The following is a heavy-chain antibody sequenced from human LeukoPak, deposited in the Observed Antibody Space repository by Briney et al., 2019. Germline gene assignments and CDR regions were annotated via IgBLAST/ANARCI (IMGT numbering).Heavy chain of an antibody. CDR1: GFTFSSYG. D-gene: IGHD3-16*01. V-gene: IGHV3-33*01. CDR2: IWSGGRNK. J-gene: IGHJ4*02. CDR3: VRELGPFTGFDY. Sequence: GVTLRRSCAASGFTFSSYGMHWVRQAPGKGLEWVAVIWSGGRNKYYADSVKGRFTISRDNSKNTLDLQMNSLRVDDTAVYYCVRELGPFTGFDYWGQGTLVTVSS.